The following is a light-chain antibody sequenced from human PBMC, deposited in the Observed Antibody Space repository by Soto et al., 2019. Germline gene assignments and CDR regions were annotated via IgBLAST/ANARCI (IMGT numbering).Light chain of an antibody. J-gene: IGKJ2*02. CDR1: QSVSRF. V-gene: IGKV3-15*01. CDR2: DTS. CDR3: KQYDNWPPCT. Sequence: EIVMTQSPATLSVSPGERVTLSCRASQSVSRFLAWYQQRPGQAPRLLIYDTSTRATGVPARFSGSGSGTEFSLTISSLQSEDFAVYYCKQYDNWPPCTFGQGNKLEVK.